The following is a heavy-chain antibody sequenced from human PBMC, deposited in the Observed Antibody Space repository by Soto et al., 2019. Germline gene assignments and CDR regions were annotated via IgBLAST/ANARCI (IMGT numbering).Heavy chain of an antibody. V-gene: IGHV3-23*01. CDR1: GFTLSSYA. Sequence: PGGSLRLSCAAFGFTLSSYAMSWVRQAPGKGLEWVSAISGSGGSTYYADSVKGRFTISRDNSKNTLYLQMNSLRAEDTAVYYCAKDRSSITMIVESHFDYWGQGTLVTVSS. J-gene: IGHJ4*02. CDR3: AKDRSSITMIVESHFDY. CDR2: ISGSGGST. D-gene: IGHD3-22*01.